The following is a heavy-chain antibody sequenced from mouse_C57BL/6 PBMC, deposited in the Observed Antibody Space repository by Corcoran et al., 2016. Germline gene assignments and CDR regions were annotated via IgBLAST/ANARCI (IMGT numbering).Heavy chain of an antibody. Sequence: QIQLVQSGPELKKPGETVKISCQASGYTFPTYGMSWVKQAPGKGLKWMGWINTYSGVPTYADDFKGRFAFSLETSASTAYLQINNLKNEDTATDFCARGGMDYWGQGTSVTVSS. J-gene: IGHJ4*01. CDR2: INTYSGVP. CDR3: ARGGMDY. V-gene: IGHV9-3*01. CDR1: GYTFPTYG.